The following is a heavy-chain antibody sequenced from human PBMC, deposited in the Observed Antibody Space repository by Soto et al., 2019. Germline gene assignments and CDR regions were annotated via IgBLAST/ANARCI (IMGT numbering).Heavy chain of an antibody. J-gene: IGHJ4*02. Sequence: PSETLSLTCTVSGGSISSGDYYWSWIRQPPGKGLEWIGYIYYSGSTYYNPSLKSRVTISVDTSKNQFSLKLSSVTAADTAVYYCARGSNYGGNAGWGQGTLVTVSS. D-gene: IGHD4-17*01. CDR3: ARGSNYGGNAG. CDR1: GGSISSGDYY. V-gene: IGHV4-30-4*01. CDR2: IYYSGST.